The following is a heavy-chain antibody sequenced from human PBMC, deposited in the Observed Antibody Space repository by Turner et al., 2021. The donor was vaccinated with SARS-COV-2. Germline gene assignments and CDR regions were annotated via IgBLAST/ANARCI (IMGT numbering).Heavy chain of an antibody. Sequence: EVQLVESGGGLVQPGGSLRLSCAASVFTVSSNYMSWVRQAPGKGLEWVSVVYSGGSTYYADSVKGRFTISRDNSKNTLYLQMNSLRAEDTAVYYCARLHTSSWYFDYWGQGTLVTVSS. CDR2: VYSGGST. CDR3: ARLHTSSWYFDY. V-gene: IGHV3-66*01. J-gene: IGHJ4*02. D-gene: IGHD6-13*01. CDR1: VFTVSSNY.